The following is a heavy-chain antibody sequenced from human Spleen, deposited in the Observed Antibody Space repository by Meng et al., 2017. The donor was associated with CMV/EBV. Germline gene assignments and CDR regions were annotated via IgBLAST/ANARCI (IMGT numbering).Heavy chain of an antibody. CDR3: AKDIREADVSIFGVVIIPGYGMDV. J-gene: IGHJ6*02. V-gene: IGHV3-30*02. CDR1: GFTFSSYS. Sequence: GGSLRLSCAASGFTFSSYSMNWVRQAPGKGLEWVAFIRYDGSQKYYVHSVKGRFTISRDNSKKTLYLQMNSLRAEDTAVYYCAKDIREADVSIFGVVIIPGYGMDVWGRGTTVTVSS. D-gene: IGHD3-3*01. CDR2: IRYDGSQK.